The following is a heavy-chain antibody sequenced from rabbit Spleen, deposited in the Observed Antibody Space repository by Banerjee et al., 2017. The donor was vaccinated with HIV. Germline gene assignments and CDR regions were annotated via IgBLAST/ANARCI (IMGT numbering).Heavy chain of an antibody. D-gene: IGHD8-1*01. V-gene: IGHV1S40*01. CDR3: ARDTGSSFSTYGMDL. J-gene: IGHJ6*01. CDR1: GVSFSGSSY. CDR2: IETGSSDFT. Sequence: QSLEESGGDLVKPGASLTLTCTASGVSFSGSSYICRVRPAPGKGLEWIACIETGSSDFTYYASWAKGRFTISKTSSTTVTLQMTSLTVADTATYFCARDTGSSFSTYGMDLWGPGTLVTVS.